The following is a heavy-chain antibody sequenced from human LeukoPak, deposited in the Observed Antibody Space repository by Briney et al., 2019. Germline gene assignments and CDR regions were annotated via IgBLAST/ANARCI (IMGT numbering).Heavy chain of an antibody. CDR1: GYTFTSYD. J-gene: IGHJ4*02. D-gene: IGHD5-18*01. Sequence: ASVKVSCKASGYTFTSYDINWVRQATGQGLEWMGWMNPNSGNTGYAQKLQGRVTMTTDTSTSTAYMELMSLRSDDTAVYYCARDLRGYSYGYYFDYWGQGTLVTVSS. CDR2: MNPNSGNT. CDR3: ARDLRGYSYGYYFDY. V-gene: IGHV1-8*01.